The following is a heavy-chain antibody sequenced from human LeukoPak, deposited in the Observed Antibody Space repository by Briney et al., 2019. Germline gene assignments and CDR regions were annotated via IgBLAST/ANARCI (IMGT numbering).Heavy chain of an antibody. J-gene: IGHJ5*02. D-gene: IGHD6-13*01. V-gene: IGHV4-59*08. CDR2: MHYSGSS. CDR1: GGSISTYY. Sequence: PSETLSLTCTVSGGSISTYYWTWIRQPPGKQLEWIGYMHYSGSSNYNPSLKSRVAISVDTAKNQFSLQLNSVTAADTAVYYCARRPAAGPNKDWFDPWGQGTLVTVSS. CDR3: ARRPAAGPNKDWFDP.